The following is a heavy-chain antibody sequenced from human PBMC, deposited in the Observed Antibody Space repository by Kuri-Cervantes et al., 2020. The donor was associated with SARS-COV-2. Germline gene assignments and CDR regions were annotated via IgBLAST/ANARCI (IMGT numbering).Heavy chain of an antibody. D-gene: IGHD6-13*01. J-gene: IGHJ4*02. V-gene: IGHV1-46*01. CDR1: GYTFTSYY. CDR2: INPSGGST. CDR3: ARGVSHIAAAGLYYFDY. Sequence: ASVKVSCKASGYTFTSYYMHWVRQAPGQGLEWMGLINPSGGSTSYAQKFQARVTMTRDTSTSTVYMELSSLRSEDTAVYYCARGVSHIAAAGLYYFDYWGQGTLVTVSS.